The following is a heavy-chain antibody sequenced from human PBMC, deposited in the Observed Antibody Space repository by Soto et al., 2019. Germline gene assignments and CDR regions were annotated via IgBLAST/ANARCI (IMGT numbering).Heavy chain of an antibody. CDR2: IYYSGST. CDR1: GGSISSYY. V-gene: IGHV4-59*01. CDR3: ARDADYYGSGSYNGMDV. J-gene: IGHJ6*02. D-gene: IGHD3-10*01. Sequence: PSETLSLTCTVSGGSISSYYWSWIRQPPGKGLEWIGYIYYSGSTNYNPSLKSRVTISVDTSKNQFSLKLSSVTAADTAVYYCARDADYYGSGSYNGMDVWGQGTKVTVSS.